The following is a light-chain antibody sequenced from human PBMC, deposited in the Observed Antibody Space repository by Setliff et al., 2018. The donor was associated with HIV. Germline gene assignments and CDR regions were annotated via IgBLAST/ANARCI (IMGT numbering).Light chain of an antibody. CDR1: SSDVGGYNY. Sequence: QSALAQPASVSGSRGQSITISCSGTSSDVGGYNYVSWYQQHPGKAPKLMISDVSNGPSGVSNRFSGSKSGNTASLTISGLQAEDEADYYCSSYTSSTPLYVFGTGTKVTVL. CDR2: DVS. J-gene: IGLJ1*01. V-gene: IGLV2-14*03. CDR3: SSYTSSTPLYV.